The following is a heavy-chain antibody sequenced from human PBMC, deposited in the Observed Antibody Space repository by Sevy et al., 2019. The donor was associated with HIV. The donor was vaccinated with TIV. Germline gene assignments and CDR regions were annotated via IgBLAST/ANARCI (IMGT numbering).Heavy chain of an antibody. CDR1: GFSFSDAW. CDR3: TTEGAD. J-gene: IGHJ1*01. Sequence: GGSLRLSCAASGFSFSDAWLSWVRQVPGKGLEWVGRVRRKGDGGTAEYAAPVKGRFTIARDDSKNTMYVQMNNLKNEDTGIYYCTTEGADWGQGTLVTVS. CDR2: VRRKGDGGTA. V-gene: IGHV3-15*01.